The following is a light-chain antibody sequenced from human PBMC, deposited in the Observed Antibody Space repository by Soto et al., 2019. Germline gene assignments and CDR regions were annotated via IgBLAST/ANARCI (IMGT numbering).Light chain of an antibody. V-gene: IGKV1-8*01. CDR1: QGISSY. J-gene: IGKJ1*01. CDR3: QQYYSYPLT. Sequence: AIRMTQSPSAFSASTGDRVTITCRASQGISSYLAWYQQKPGQAPKLLIYAASTLQSGVPSRCSGSGYGTDFTLTISCLQSEDFSTYYCQQYYSYPLTCGQGTKVEIK. CDR2: AAS.